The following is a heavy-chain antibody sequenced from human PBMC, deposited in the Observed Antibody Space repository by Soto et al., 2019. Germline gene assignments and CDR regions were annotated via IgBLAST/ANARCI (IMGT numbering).Heavy chain of an antibody. V-gene: IGHV3-48*02. J-gene: IGHJ4*02. CDR3: ARDHLNTDHYFAY. Sequence: EVQLVESGGGLIQPGGSLRLSCAASGFTFSSYSMNLVRQFPGKGLEWISYISSSSATIYYADSVRGRFTISRDNARNSLYLQMNSLRDEDTAVYYCARDHLNTDHYFAYWGQGTLVAVSS. CDR1: GFTFSSYS. CDR2: ISSSSATI.